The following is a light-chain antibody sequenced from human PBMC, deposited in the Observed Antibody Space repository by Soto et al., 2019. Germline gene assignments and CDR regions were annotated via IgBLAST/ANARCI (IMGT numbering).Light chain of an antibody. CDR3: QQYNNWPRT. V-gene: IGKV3-15*01. Sequence: EILMTQSPAPLSVSPGERVTLSCRASQNIHNHMSWFLQKPGQAPRLLMYDAILRAAGIPARFIGSGSGTEFTLTICSLQSEDFAVYYCQQYNNWPRTFGQGTKVEIK. J-gene: IGKJ1*01. CDR1: QNIHNH. CDR2: DAI.